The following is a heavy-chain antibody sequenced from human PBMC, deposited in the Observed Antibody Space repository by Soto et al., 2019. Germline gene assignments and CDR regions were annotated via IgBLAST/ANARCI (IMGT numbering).Heavy chain of an antibody. CDR2: IWYDGSNK. CDR1: GFTFSSYG. D-gene: IGHD3-10*01. CDR3: ARDLWRSVTYYFDY. Sequence: QVQLVESGGGVVQPGRSLRLSCAASGFTFSSYGMHWVRQAPGKGLEWVAVIWYDGSNKYYADSVKGRFTISRDNSKNTLYLQMNSLRAEDTAVYYCARDLWRSVTYYFDYWGQGTLVTVSS. J-gene: IGHJ4*02. V-gene: IGHV3-33*01.